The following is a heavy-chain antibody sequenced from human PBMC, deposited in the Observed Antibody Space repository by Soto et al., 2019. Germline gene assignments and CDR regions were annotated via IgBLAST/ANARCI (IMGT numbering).Heavy chain of an antibody. D-gene: IGHD1-26*01. Sequence: GESLKISCKGSGYSFTSYWISWVRRMPGKGLEWMGRIDPSDSYTNYSPSFQGHVTISADKSISTAYLQWSSLKASDTAMYYCAGSSIVGATTGYYYGMDVWGQGTTVTVSS. V-gene: IGHV5-10-1*01. CDR2: IDPSDSYT. J-gene: IGHJ6*02. CDR3: AGSSIVGATTGYYYGMDV. CDR1: GYSFTSYW.